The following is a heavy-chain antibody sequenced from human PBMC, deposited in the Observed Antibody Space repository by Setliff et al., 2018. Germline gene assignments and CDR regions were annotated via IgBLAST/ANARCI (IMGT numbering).Heavy chain of an antibody. Sequence: ASVKVSCKASGYTFTGYYMHWVRQAPGQGLEWMGWINPNSGGTNYAQKFQGRVTMTRNTSISTAYMELSSLRSEDTAVYYCASSHYDSSGPILDYWGQGTLVTVSS. CDR3: ASSHYDSSGPILDY. CDR2: INPNSGGT. CDR1: GYTFTGYY. V-gene: IGHV1-2*02. J-gene: IGHJ4*02. D-gene: IGHD3-22*01.